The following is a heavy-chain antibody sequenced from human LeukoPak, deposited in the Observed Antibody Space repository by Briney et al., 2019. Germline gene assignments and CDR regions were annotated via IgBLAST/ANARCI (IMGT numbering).Heavy chain of an antibody. Sequence: SESLCLTCAVSVGSICYYYWSWSRHSPGGGGEWIGQIYYTRSNYSNPALKRRVTISVDTSSNQFSLNLTSVTAADTAVYYGARGVTYNDILSFDPWGQGTLVTVSS. CDR3: ARGVTYNDILSFDP. CDR1: VGSICYYY. J-gene: IGHJ5*02. V-gene: IGHV4-59*01. CDR2: IYYTRSN. D-gene: IGHD3-9*01.